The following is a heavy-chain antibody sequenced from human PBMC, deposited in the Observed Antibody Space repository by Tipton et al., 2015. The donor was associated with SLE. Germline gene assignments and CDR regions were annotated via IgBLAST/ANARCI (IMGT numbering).Heavy chain of an antibody. CDR3: AREHISSLRDAFEI. CDR2: IYNSGNT. CDR1: GGSISSGSYY. Sequence: LRLSCTVSGGSISSGSYYWSWVRQPAGKGLEWIGRIYNSGNTNYNPSLKSRVTISVDTSKSQFTLKLSSVTAVDTAVYYCAREHISSLRDAFEIWGQGTMVTVS. J-gene: IGHJ3*02. D-gene: IGHD2-15*01. V-gene: IGHV4-61*02.